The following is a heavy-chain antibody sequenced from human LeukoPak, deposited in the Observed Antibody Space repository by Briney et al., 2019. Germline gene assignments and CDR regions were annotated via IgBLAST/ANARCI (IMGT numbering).Heavy chain of an antibody. J-gene: IGHJ4*02. CDR3: ARGYYYESSADYPGGDY. V-gene: IGHV1-46*01. D-gene: IGHD3-22*01. CDR1: GYTFTKYF. CDR2: INPSGGST. Sequence: ASVKVSCKASGYTFTKYFLYWVRQAPGQGREWMGIINPSGGSTSYAQKFQGRVTMTRDTSTSTVYMELRSLRSEDTAVYYCARGYYYESSADYPGGDYWGQGTLVTVSS.